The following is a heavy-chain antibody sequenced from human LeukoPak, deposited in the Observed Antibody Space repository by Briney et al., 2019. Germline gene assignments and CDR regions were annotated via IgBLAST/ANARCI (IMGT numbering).Heavy chain of an antibody. CDR3: AREMPIAAAGSAEYFQH. V-gene: IGHV1-2*02. Sequence: ASVKVSCKASGYTFTGYYMHWVRQAPGQGLEWMGWINPNSGGTNYAQKFQGRVTMTRDTSISTAYMEMSRLRSDDTAVYYCAREMPIAAAGSAEYFQHWGQGTLVTVSS. J-gene: IGHJ1*01. D-gene: IGHD6-13*01. CDR2: INPNSGGT. CDR1: GYTFTGYY.